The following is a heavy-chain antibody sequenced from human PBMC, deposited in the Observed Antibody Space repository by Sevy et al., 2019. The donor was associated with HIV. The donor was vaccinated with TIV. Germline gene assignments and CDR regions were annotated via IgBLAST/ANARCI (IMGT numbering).Heavy chain of an antibody. D-gene: IGHD2-2*01. CDR1: GFSVSSSY. CDR3: AREYCITTSCHYYFGMDV. J-gene: IGHJ6*02. V-gene: IGHV3-53*01. CDR2: IYSGSST. Sequence: GGSLRLSCAASGFSVSSSYMSWVRQAPGKWLEWVSVIYSGSSTYYADSVRGRFTISRDNSKNTLYLQMNSLRAEDTAGYYCAREYCITTSCHYYFGMDVWGQGTTVTVSS.